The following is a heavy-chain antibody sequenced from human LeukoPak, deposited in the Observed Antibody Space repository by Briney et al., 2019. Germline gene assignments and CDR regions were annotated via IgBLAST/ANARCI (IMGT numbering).Heavy chain of an antibody. CDR1: GYTFTSYY. Sequence: ASVKVSCKASGYTFTSYYMHWVRQAPGQGLEWMGIINPSGGSTSYAQKFQGRVTMTTDTSTSTAYMELRSLRSDDTAVYYCARVGDSYYYYMDVWGKGTTVTVSS. V-gene: IGHV1-46*01. CDR3: ARVGDSYYYYMDV. CDR2: INPSGGST. J-gene: IGHJ6*03. D-gene: IGHD3-16*01.